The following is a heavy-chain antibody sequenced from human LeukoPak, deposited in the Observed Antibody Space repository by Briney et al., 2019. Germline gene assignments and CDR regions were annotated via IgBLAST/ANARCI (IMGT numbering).Heavy chain of an antibody. J-gene: IGHJ5*02. CDR1: GGTFSIYA. Sequence: ASVKVSCKASGGTFSIYAISWARQAPGQGLEWMGWISAYNGNTNYAQKLQGRVTMTTDTSTSTAYMELRSLRSDDTAVYYCARVDIVVVVAGDWFDPWGQGTLVTVSS. V-gene: IGHV1-18*01. CDR2: ISAYNGNT. CDR3: ARVDIVVVVAGDWFDP. D-gene: IGHD2-15*01.